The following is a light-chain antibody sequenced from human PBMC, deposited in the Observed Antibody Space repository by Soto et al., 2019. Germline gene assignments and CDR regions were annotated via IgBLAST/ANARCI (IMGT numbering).Light chain of an antibody. V-gene: IGKV3-20*01. CDR2: DAS. J-gene: IGKJ1*01. CDR3: QQYGGSPRT. CDR1: QSISSNY. Sequence: ESVLTQSAGTLSLSPGERATLSCRASQSISSNYLAWYQQTPGQAPRLLIYDASSRAAGIPDRFSGSGSGTDFTLTISRLEPEDFGVYYCQQYGGSPRTFGQRTKVDIK.